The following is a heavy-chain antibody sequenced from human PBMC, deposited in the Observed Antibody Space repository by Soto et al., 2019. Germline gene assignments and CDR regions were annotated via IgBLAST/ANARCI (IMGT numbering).Heavy chain of an antibody. CDR1: GGSFSCYK. D-gene: IGHD2-2*01. CDR3: ARTKIGDXVGVSTALRYYSNGMDV. Sequence: SETLSLTCAVYGGSFSCYKWSWIRQPPGKGLEWIGEINHSGSTNYNPSLKSRVTMSVDTSMNQFSLKVNSVTAADTAVYYCARTKIGDXVGVSTALRYYSNGMDVWGQGTTVTVSS. V-gene: IGHV4-34*01. CDR2: INHSGST. J-gene: IGHJ6*02.